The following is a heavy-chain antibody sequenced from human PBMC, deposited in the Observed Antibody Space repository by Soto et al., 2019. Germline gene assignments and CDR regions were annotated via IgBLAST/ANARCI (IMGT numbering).Heavy chain of an antibody. CDR1: GFTFSSYA. V-gene: IGHV3-23*01. D-gene: IGHD4-17*01. CDR2: ISGSGGGT. Sequence: PGGSLRLSCAASGFTFSSYAMSWVRQAPGKGLEWVSTISGSGGGTYYADSMKGRFTISRDNAKNSLYLQMNSLRAEDTAVYYCARFESVTLDYWGQGTLVTVSS. CDR3: ARFESVTLDY. J-gene: IGHJ4*02.